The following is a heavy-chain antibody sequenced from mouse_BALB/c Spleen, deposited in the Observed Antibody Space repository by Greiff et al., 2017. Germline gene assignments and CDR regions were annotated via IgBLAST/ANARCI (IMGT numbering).Heavy chain of an antibody. D-gene: IGHD3-3*01. CDR2: IWSGGST. J-gene: IGHJ4*01. V-gene: IGHV2-2*02. CDR1: GFSLTSYG. CDR3: ARNKKGDAMDY. Sequence: VKLVESGPGLVQPSQSLSITCTVSGFSLTSYGVHWVRQSPGKGLEWLGVIWSGGSTDYNAAFISRLSISRDNSKSQVFFKMNSLQANDTAIYYCARNKKGDAMDYWGEGTAVTDSS.